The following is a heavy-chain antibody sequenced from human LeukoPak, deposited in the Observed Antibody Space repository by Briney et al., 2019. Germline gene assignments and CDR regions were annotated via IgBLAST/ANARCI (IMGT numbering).Heavy chain of an antibody. V-gene: IGHV4-61*02. J-gene: IGHJ5*02. Sequence: SQTLSLTCTVSGDSISSGNYYWNWIRQPAGKGPEWIGRIYTSGSTNYNPSLKSRVTISVDTSKNQFSLKLSSVTAADTAVYYCAREGLNMVRGVIPKEAWGWFDPWGQGTLVTVSS. CDR1: GDSISSGNYY. CDR3: AREGLNMVRGVIPKEAWGWFDP. CDR2: IYTSGST. D-gene: IGHD3-10*01.